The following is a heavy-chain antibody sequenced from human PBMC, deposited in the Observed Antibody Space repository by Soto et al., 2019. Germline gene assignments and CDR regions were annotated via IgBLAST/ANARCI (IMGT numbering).Heavy chain of an antibody. CDR1: GYTLTELS. CDR3: AAFVVGGYSGYDKVTFDY. Sequence: GASVKVSCTVSGYTLTELSMHWVRQAPGKGLEWMGGFDPEDGETIYAQKFQGRVAMTEDTSTDTAYMELSSLRSEDTAVYYCAAFVVGGYSGYDKVTFDYWGQGTLVTVSS. J-gene: IGHJ4*02. D-gene: IGHD5-12*01. V-gene: IGHV1-24*01. CDR2: FDPEDGET.